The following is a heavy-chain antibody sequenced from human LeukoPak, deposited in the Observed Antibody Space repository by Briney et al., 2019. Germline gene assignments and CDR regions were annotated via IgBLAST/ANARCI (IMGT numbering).Heavy chain of an antibody. Sequence: GGSLRLSCAASGFIFSNYWMSWVRQAPGKGLEWVANIKQDGSEKYYVDSVKGRFTISRDNAKNSLYLQMNSLRAEDTAVCYCARDPNLDYWGQGTLVTVSS. CDR2: IKQDGSEK. CDR1: GFIFSNYW. V-gene: IGHV3-7*01. CDR3: ARDPNLDY. J-gene: IGHJ4*02.